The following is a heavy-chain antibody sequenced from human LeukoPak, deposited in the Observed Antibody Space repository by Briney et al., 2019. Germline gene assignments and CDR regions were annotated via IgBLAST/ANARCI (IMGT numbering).Heavy chain of an antibody. CDR1: GFTFSSYE. Sequence: PGGSLRLSCAASGFTFSSYEMNWVRQAPGKGLEWVSAISGSGGSTYYADSVKGRFTISRDNSKNTLYLQMNSLRAEDTAVYYCAKDLHPQTGTRRVGAFDIWGQGTMVTVSS. J-gene: IGHJ3*02. CDR3: AKDLHPQTGTRRVGAFDI. D-gene: IGHD1-1*01. CDR2: ISGSGGST. V-gene: IGHV3-23*01.